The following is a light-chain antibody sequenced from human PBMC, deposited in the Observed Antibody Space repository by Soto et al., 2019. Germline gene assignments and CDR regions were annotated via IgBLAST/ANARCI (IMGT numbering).Light chain of an antibody. CDR2: EGS. J-gene: IGLJ1*01. CDR3: CSYAGSSTNYV. CDR1: SSDVGRYNL. V-gene: IGLV2-23*01. Sequence: QSVLTQPASVCGSPGQSITISCTGTSSDVGRYNLVSWYQQHPGKAPKLMIFEGSNRPSGVSNRFSGSKSGNTASLTISGLQAEDEADYYCCSYAGSSTNYVFGIGTKVTVL.